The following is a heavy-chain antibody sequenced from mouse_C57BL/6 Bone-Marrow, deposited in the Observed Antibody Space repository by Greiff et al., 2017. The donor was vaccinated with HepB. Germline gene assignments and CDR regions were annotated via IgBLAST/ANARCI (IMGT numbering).Heavy chain of an antibody. CDR3: ARPRWLLFAY. CDR1: GYSFTGYY. D-gene: IGHD2-3*01. Sequence: VQLQQSGPELVKPGASVKISCKASGYSFTGYYMNWVKQSPEKSLEWIGEINPSTGGTTYNQKFKAKATLTVDKSSSTAYMQLKSLTSEDSAVYYCARPRWLLFAYWGQGTLVTVSA. V-gene: IGHV1-42*01. J-gene: IGHJ3*01. CDR2: INPSTGGT.